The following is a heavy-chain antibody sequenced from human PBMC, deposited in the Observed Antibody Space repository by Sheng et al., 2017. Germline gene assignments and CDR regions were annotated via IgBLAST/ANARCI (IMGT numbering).Heavy chain of an antibody. CDR1: GASVSSGSYY. CDR2: IYYSGST. V-gene: IGHV4-61*01. CDR3: ARLYGDSLDY. Sequence: QVQLQESGPGLVKPSETLSLTCTVSGASVSSGSYYWSWIRQPPGKGLEWIGYIYYSGSTNYNPSLKSRVTISVDTSKNQFSLKLSSVTAADTAVYYCARLYGDSLDYWGQGTLVTVSS. D-gene: IGHD4-17*01. J-gene: IGHJ4*02.